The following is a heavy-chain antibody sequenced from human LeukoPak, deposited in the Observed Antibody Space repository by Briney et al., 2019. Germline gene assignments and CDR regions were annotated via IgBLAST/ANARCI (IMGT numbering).Heavy chain of an antibody. CDR1: GGSISSSSYY. J-gene: IGHJ4*02. CDR2: IYYSGST. CDR3: ARLAGCSSR. D-gene: IGHD6-13*01. Sequence: SETLSLTXTVSGGSISSSSYYWGWIRQPPGKGLEWIGSIYYSGSTYYNPSLKSRVTISVDTSKNQFSLKLSSVTAADTAVYYCARLAGCSSRWGQGTLVTVSS. V-gene: IGHV4-39*01.